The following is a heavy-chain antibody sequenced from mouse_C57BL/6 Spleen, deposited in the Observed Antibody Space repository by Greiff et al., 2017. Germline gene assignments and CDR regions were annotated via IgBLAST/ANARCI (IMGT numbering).Heavy chain of an antibody. J-gene: IGHJ2*01. CDR1: GYAFSSYW. CDR3: PREEGYFDY. V-gene: IGHV1-80*01. CDR2: IYPGDGDT. Sequence: QVQLKESGAELVKPGASVKISCKASGYAFSSYWMNWVKQRPGKGLEWIGQIYPGDGDTNSNGKFKGKATLTADKSSSTAYMQLSSQTSEDSAVYVCPREEGYFDYWGQGTTLTVSS.